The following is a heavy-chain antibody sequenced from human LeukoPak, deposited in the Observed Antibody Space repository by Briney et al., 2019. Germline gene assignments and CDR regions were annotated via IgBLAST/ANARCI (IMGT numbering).Heavy chain of an antibody. V-gene: IGHV3-23*01. CDR1: GFTFGSYA. Sequence: KTGGSLRLSCAASGFTFGSYAMSWVRQAPGKGLEWVSAISGSGGSTYYADSVKGRFTISRDNSKNTLYLQMNSLRAEDTAVYYCAKDNLWFGELLTYFDYWGQGTLVTVSS. D-gene: IGHD3-10*01. CDR3: AKDNLWFGELLTYFDY. CDR2: ISGSGGST. J-gene: IGHJ4*02.